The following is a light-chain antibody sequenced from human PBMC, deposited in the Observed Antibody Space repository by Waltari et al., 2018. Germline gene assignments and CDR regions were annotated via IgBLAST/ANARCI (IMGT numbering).Light chain of an antibody. CDR2: GTS. V-gene: IGKV1-12*01. J-gene: IGKJ5*01. Sequence: DIQMTQSPSSVSASVGDRVTITCRASQGIGSWLVWYQQKPGEAPKLLIYGTSTLKSRAPSRFSGRASGTDSTLTISSLHPEDCVTYYCQQANSFPRNFGQGTRVDIK. CDR3: QQANSFPRN. CDR1: QGIGSW.